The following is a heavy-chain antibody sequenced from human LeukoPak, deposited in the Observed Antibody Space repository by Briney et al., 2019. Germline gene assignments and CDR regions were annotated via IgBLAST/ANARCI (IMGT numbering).Heavy chain of an antibody. CDR3: ARDTSSSGWPDY. CDR2: ISSSGSTI. D-gene: IGHD6-19*01. CDR1: GFSFSSYE. J-gene: IGHJ4*02. Sequence: GGSLRLSCAASGFSFSSYEWNWVRQAPGKGLEWVSYISSSGSTIYYADSVKGRFTISRDNAKNSLYLQMNSLRAEDTAVYYCARDTSSSGWPDYWGQGTLVTVSS. V-gene: IGHV3-48*03.